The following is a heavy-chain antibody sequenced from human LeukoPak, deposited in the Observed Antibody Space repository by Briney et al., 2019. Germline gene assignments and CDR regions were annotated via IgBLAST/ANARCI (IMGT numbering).Heavy chain of an antibody. CDR1: GYTFTSYG. D-gene: IGHD3-3*01. CDR2: ISAYNGNT. V-gene: IGHV1-18*01. CDR3: ARGPREGTIFGVVIIGAKNPIDY. J-gene: IGHJ4*02. Sequence: ASVKVSCKASGYTFTSYGISWVRQAPGQGLEWMGWISAYNGNTNYAQKLQGRVTMTTDTSTSTACMELRSLRSDDTAVYYCARGPREGTIFGVVIIGAKNPIDYWGQGTLVTVSS.